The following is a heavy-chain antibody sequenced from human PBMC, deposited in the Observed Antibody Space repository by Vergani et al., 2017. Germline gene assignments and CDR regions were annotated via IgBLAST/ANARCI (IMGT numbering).Heavy chain of an antibody. CDR2: IIPIFGTA. D-gene: IGHD3-10*01. V-gene: IGHV1-69*01. CDR3: AKATGPNRGGALYYYGSGKDY. CDR1: GGTFSSYA. Sequence: QVQLVQSGAEVKKPGSSVKVSCKASGGTFSSYAISWVRQAPGQGLEWMGGIIPIFGTANYAQKFQGRVTITADESTSTAYMELSSLRSEDTAVYYCAKATGPNRGGALYYYGSGKDYWGQGTLVTVSS. J-gene: IGHJ4*02.